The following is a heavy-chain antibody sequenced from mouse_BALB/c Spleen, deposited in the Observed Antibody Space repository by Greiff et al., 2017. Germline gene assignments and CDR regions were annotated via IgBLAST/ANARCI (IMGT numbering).Heavy chain of an antibody. J-gene: IGHJ2*01. V-gene: IGHV5-17*02. D-gene: IGHD2-10*02. CDR3: ARSKYGGYYFDD. Sequence: EVKVVESGGGLVQPGGSRKLSCAASGFTFSSFGMHWVRQAPEKGLEWVAYISSGSSTIYYADTVKGRFTIYRDNPKNTLFLQMTSLRSEDTAMYYCARSKYGGYYFDDWGQGTTLTVSS. CDR1: GFTFSSFG. CDR2: ISSGSSTI.